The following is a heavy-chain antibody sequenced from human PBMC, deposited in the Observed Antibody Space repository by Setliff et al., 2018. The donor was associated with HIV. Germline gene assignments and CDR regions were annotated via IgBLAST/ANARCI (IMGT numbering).Heavy chain of an antibody. CDR2: IYYSGST. Sequence: KTSETLSLTCTVSGGSINSSTYYWGWIRQPPGKGLEWIGTIYYSGSTYYNPSLKSRVTISLDTSKNQFSLKLSSVTAADTAVYYCARDRGRRGHSFDSWGQGALVTVSS. CDR1: GGSINSSTYY. V-gene: IGHV4-39*07. CDR3: ARDRGRRGHSFDS. J-gene: IGHJ4*02.